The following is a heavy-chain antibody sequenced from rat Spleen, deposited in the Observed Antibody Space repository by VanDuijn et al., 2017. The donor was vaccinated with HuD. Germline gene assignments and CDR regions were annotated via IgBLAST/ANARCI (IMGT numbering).Heavy chain of an antibody. V-gene: IGHV5-29*01. D-gene: IGHD1-11*01. CDR3: ATYGGFIDY. J-gene: IGHJ2*01. CDR2: ISFDDSST. Sequence: EVQLVESDGGLVQPGRSLRLSCVASGFTFSDYYMAWVRQAPTMGLEWVAVISFDDSSTYYRDSVKGRFTISRDSTKSTLYLQMDSLRSEDTATYYCATYGGFIDYWGQGVVVTVSS. CDR1: GFTFSDYY.